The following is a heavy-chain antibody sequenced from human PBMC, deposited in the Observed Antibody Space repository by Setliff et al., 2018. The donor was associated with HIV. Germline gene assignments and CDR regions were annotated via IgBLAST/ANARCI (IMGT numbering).Heavy chain of an antibody. CDR2: IYHSGSI. D-gene: IGHD2-21*02. Sequence: SETLSLTCAVSAYSISSGYYWGWIRQPPGKGLEWIGSIYHSGSIYYNPSLKSRVTISVDASKNQFSLKLSSVTAADTAVYYCARHDGTYCGGDCYLLGYFDLWGRGTLVTVSS. CDR3: ARHDGTYCGGDCYLLGYFDL. J-gene: IGHJ2*01. V-gene: IGHV4-38-2*01. CDR1: AYSISSGYY.